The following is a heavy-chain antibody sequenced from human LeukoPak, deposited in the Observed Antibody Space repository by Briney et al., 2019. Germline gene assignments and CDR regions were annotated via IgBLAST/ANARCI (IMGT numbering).Heavy chain of an antibody. J-gene: IGHJ4*02. CDR2: ISGSGGST. Sequence: GGSLRLSCAASGFTFSSYAMSWVRQAPGKGLEWVSAISGSGGSTYYADSVKGRFTISRDNSKNTLYLPMHSLRAEDTAVYYCANHRAWGPSDYWGQGTLVPVSS. V-gene: IGHV3-23*01. D-gene: IGHD1-26*01. CDR3: ANHRAWGPSDY. CDR1: GFTFSSYA.